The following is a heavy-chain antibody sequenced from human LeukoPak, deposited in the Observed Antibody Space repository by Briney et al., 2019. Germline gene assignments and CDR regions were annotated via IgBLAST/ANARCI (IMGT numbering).Heavy chain of an antibody. CDR1: GLTFSDYW. J-gene: IGHJ4*02. Sequence: GSLRLSCAVSGLTFSDYWMHWVRQAPGKGLVWVSRISNDGTSTSYAASVKGRFTISRDNAKNSLYLQMNSLRAEDTAVYYCARVQLLSWNDYWGQGTLVTVSS. CDR3: ARVQLLSWNDY. V-gene: IGHV3-74*01. CDR2: ISNDGTST. D-gene: IGHD2-2*01.